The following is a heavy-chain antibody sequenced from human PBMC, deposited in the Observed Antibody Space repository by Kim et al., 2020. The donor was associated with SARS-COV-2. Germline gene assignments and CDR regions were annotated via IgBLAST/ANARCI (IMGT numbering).Heavy chain of an antibody. CDR1: GGSFSGYW. Sequence: SETLSLTCAVHGGSFSGYWWSWIRQPPGKGLEWIGEINHSGSPNYNPSLKSRVTISVDTSKNQFSLKLSSVTAADTAVYYCARQSPAAKGNWFDPWGQGTPVTVSS. J-gene: IGHJ5*02. CDR3: ARQSPAAKGNWFDP. D-gene: IGHD2-2*01. V-gene: IGHV4-34*01. CDR2: INHSGSP.